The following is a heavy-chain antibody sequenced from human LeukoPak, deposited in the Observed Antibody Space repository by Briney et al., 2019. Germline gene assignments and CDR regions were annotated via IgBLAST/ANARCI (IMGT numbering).Heavy chain of an antibody. CDR3: AAIDRPSSWYFDL. V-gene: IGHV4-39*01. J-gene: IGHJ2*01. D-gene: IGHD6-13*01. CDR1: GGSISSSSYY. Sequence: SETLSLTCTVSGGSISSSSYYWGWIRQPPGKGLEWIGSIYYSGSTYYNPSLKSRVTISVDTSKNQFSLKLSSVTAADTAVYYCAAIDRPSSWYFDLWGRGTLVTVSS. CDR2: IYYSGST.